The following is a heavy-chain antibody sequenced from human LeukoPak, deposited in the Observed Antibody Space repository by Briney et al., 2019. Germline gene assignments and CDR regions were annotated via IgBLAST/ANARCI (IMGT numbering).Heavy chain of an antibody. D-gene: IGHD4-23*01. J-gene: IGHJ6*03. Sequence: SETLSLTCTVSGGSISSSSYYWGWIRQPPGKGLEWIGSIYYSGSTYYDPSLKSRVTISVDTSKNQFSLKLSSVTAADTAVYHCARQVGGDYYYYYMDVWGKGTTVTVSS. CDR1: GGSISSSSYY. V-gene: IGHV4-39*01. CDR3: ARQVGGDYYYYYMDV. CDR2: IYYSGST.